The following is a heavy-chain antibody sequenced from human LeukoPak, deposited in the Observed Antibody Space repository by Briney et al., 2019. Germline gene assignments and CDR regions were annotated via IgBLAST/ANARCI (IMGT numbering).Heavy chain of an antibody. J-gene: IGHJ1*01. Sequence: SETLSLTCAVYGGSFSGYYWSWIRQPPGKGLEWIGEINHSGSTNYNPSLKSRVTISVDTSKNQFSLKLSSVTAADTAVYYCARDNRDGYTRGLLQHWGQGTLVTVSS. CDR1: GGSFSGYY. CDR3: ARDNRDGYTRGLLQH. CDR2: INHSGST. V-gene: IGHV4-34*01. D-gene: IGHD5-24*01.